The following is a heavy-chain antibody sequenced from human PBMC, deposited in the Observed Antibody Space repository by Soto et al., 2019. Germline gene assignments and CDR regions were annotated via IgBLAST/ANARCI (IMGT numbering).Heavy chain of an antibody. V-gene: IGHV3-30*18. D-gene: IGHD6-6*01. CDR3: AKELGYSSSPDYYGMDV. CDR1: GLTFSSYC. Sequence: QVQLVESGGGVVQPGRSLRLSCAASGLTFSSYCMHWVRQAPGKGLEWVAVISYDGSNKYYADSVKGRFTISRDNSKNTLYLQMNSLRAEDTAVYYCAKELGYSSSPDYYGMDVWGQGTTVTVSS. CDR2: ISYDGSNK. J-gene: IGHJ6*02.